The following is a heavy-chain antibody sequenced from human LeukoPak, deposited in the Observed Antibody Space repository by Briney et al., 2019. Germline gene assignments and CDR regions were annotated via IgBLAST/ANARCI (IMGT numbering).Heavy chain of an antibody. CDR2: IYYSGST. J-gene: IGHJ4*02. Sequence: PSETLSLTCTVSGGSLSSGDYYWSWIRQPPGMGLEWIGYIYYSGSTYYNPSLKSRVTISVDTSKNQFSLKLSSVAAADTAVYYCARAIQLWRWFDYWGQGTLVTVSS. V-gene: IGHV4-30-4*08. CDR3: ARAIQLWRWFDY. CDR1: GGSLSSGDYY. D-gene: IGHD5-18*01.